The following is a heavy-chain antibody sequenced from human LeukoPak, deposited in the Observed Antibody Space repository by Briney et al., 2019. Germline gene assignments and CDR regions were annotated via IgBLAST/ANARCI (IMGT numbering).Heavy chain of an antibody. CDR1: GYTFTGYY. CDR3: ARVMYSSGWYEFYYYYYYMDV. D-gene: IGHD6-19*01. V-gene: IGHV1-2*02. J-gene: IGHJ6*03. Sequence: ASVKVSCKASGYTFTGYYMHWVRPAPGQGLEWMGWINLNSGGTNYAQKFQGRVTMTRDTSISTAYMELSRLRSDDTAVYYCARVMYSSGWYEFYYYYYYMDVWGKGTTVTVSS. CDR2: INLNSGGT.